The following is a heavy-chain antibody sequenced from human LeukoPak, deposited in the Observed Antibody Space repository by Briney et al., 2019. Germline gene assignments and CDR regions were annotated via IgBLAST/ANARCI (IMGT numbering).Heavy chain of an antibody. V-gene: IGHV3-23*01. Sequence: GGSLRLSCAGSGLTLSSHAMSWVRQAPGKGLEWVASIGGSGVMTYYADSVKGRFTISRDNSKNALYLQMNSLRAEDTAVYYCAKGSTGTTGGWFDPWGQGTLVIVSS. D-gene: IGHD1-1*01. J-gene: IGHJ5*02. CDR3: AKGSTGTTGGWFDP. CDR2: IGGSGVMT. CDR1: GLTLSSHA.